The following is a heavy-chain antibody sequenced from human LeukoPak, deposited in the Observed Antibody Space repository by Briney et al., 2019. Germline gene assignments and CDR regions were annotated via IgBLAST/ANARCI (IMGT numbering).Heavy chain of an antibody. D-gene: IGHD1-26*01. J-gene: IGHJ5*02. Sequence: GGSLRLSCAASGFTFSSYAMSWVRQAPGKGLEWVSGISGSGGSTYYADSVKGRFTISRDNSKNTLYLQMNSLRAEDTAVYYCTKDFEPRWEQRYTWFDPWGQGTLVTVSS. V-gene: IGHV3-23*01. CDR3: TKDFEPRWEQRYTWFDP. CDR1: GFTFSSYA. CDR2: ISGSGGST.